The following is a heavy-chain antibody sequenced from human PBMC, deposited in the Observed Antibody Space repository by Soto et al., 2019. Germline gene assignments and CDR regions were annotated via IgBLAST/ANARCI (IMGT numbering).Heavy chain of an antibody. CDR2: IIPIFGTA. J-gene: IGHJ4*02. Sequence: GASVKVSCKASGGTFSSYAISWVRQAPGQGLEWMGGIIPIFGTANYAQKFQGRVTITADKSTSTAYMELSSLRSEDTAVYYCARMGYSSSSVVEYWGQGTLVTVSS. D-gene: IGHD6-6*01. CDR3: ARMGYSSSSVVEY. CDR1: GGTFSSYA. V-gene: IGHV1-69*06.